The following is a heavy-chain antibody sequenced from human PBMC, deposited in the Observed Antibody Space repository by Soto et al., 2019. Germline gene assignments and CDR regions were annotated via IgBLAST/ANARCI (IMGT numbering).Heavy chain of an antibody. Sequence: GGSLRLSCAASGFTFDDYTMHWVRQAPGKGLEWVSLISWDGGSTYYADSVKGRFTISRDNSKNSLYLQMNSLRTEDTALYYCAKDSGSYKGAGWFDPWGQGTLVTVSS. CDR2: ISWDGGST. CDR1: GFTFDDYT. CDR3: AKDSGSYKGAGWFDP. D-gene: IGHD1-26*01. V-gene: IGHV3-43*01. J-gene: IGHJ5*02.